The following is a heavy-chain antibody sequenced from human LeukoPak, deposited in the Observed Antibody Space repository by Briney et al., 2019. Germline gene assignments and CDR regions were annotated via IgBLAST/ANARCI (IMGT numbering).Heavy chain of an antibody. CDR2: FDAEDGEI. CDR1: GYTLTQLS. J-gene: IGHJ3*02. D-gene: IGHD3/OR15-3a*01. Sequence: ASVKVSCKVSGYTLTQLSVHWVRQAPGKGLEWMGCFDAEDGEIIYAQKFQGRVTMTADTSTDTAYMELSSLRSEDTAVYYCVTKRQIMSLVLVIMPAFDIWGQGTMVTVSS. V-gene: IGHV1-24*01. CDR3: VTKRQIMSLVLVIMPAFDI.